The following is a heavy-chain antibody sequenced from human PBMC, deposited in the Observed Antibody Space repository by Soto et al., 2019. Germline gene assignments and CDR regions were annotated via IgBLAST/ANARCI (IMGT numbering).Heavy chain of an antibody. J-gene: IGHJ6*02. CDR2: INPNSGGT. CDR3: ARGPGTDIVVVPGAPHACRGAGNGMDG. Sequence: QVQLVQSGAEVKKPGASVKVSCKASGYTFTGYYMHWVRQAPGQGLEWMGWINPNSGGTNYAQKFQGWVTMTRDTSISTAYMELRRLRSDDTAVYDCARGPGTDIVVVPGAPHACRGAGNGMDGWGQGTTGPVSS. V-gene: IGHV1-2*04. CDR1: GYTFTGYY. D-gene: IGHD2-2*01.